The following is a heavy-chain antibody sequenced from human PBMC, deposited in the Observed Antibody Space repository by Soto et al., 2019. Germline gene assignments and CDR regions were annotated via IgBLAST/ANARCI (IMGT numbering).Heavy chain of an antibody. V-gene: IGHV4-30-2*01. CDR2: IYHSGST. CDR3: ASSSGYDFRWFDP. J-gene: IGHJ5*02. CDR1: GGSISSGGYS. Sequence: PSETLSLTCAVSGGSISSGGYSWSWIRQPPGKGLEWIGYIYHSGSTYYNPSLKSRVTISVDRSKNQFSLKLSSVTAADTAVYYCASSSGYDFRWFDPWGQGTLVTVSS. D-gene: IGHD5-12*01.